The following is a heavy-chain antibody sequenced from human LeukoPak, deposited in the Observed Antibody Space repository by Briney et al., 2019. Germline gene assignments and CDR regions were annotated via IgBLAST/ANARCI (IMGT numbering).Heavy chain of an antibody. CDR1: GFTFTNYA. CDR2: ISGRGGSR. V-gene: IGHV3-23*01. J-gene: IGHJ4*02. Sequence: GGSLRLSCAASGFTFTNYAMSWVRQAPGKGLEGGSAISGRGGSRYYADSVKGRFTISRDNSKNSLHLQVNNQRAEDTAVYYCAKFTMIVVVITHFDYWGQGTLVTVCS. D-gene: IGHD3-22*01. CDR3: AKFTMIVVVITHFDY.